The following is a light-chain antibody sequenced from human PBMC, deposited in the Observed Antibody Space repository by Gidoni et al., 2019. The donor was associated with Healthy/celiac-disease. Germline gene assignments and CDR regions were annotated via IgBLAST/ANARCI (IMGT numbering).Light chain of an antibody. CDR1: QSVSSSY. CDR2: GAS. V-gene: IGKV3-20*01. Sequence: EIVLTQSPDTLSLSPGARATLSCRASQSVSSSYLAWYQQKPGQAPRLLIYGASSRAPGIPDRFSGSGSGIDFTLTISRLEPEDFAVYYCQQYGSSPYTFGQGTKLEIK. CDR3: QQYGSSPYT. J-gene: IGKJ2*01.